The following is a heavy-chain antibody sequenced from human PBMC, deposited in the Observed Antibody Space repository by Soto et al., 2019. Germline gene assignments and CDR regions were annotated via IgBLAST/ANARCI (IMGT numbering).Heavy chain of an antibody. CDR1: GFTFSNYA. J-gene: IGHJ4*02. V-gene: IGHV3-30*18. CDR3: AKAGAIAAADYFFDY. D-gene: IGHD6-13*01. CDR2: IASDGKDK. Sequence: QVPLVESGGGVVQPGRSLKLSCAASGFTFSNYAIHWVRQAPGKGLEWVAVIASDGKDKRYADYVKGRFTTSRDNSKNTVYLQMNSLRTEDTAVYYCAKAGAIAAADYFFDYWGQGSLVTVSS.